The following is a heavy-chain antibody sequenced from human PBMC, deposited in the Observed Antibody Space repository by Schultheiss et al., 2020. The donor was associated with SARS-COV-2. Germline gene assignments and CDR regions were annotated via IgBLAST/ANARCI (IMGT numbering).Heavy chain of an antibody. CDR1: GFTFSSYA. J-gene: IGHJ4*02. CDR3: AKGAEIFGVVARYFDY. V-gene: IGHV3-30*07. D-gene: IGHD3-3*01. CDR2: ISYDGSNK. Sequence: GGSLRLSCAASGFTFSSYAMHWVRQAPGKGLEWVAVISYDGSNKYYADSVKGRFTISRDNSKNTLYLQMNSLRAEDTAVYYCAKGAEIFGVVARYFDYWGQGTLVTVSS.